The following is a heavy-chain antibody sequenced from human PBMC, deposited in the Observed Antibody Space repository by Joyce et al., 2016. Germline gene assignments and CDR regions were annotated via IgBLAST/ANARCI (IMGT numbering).Heavy chain of an antibody. J-gene: IGHJ4*02. CDR1: GFTFDDYT. CDR3: AKDRGGFGVVISSYLDY. CDR2: IRWDGGST. Sequence: EVQLVESGGVVVQPGGSLRLSCAASGFTFDDYTVHGVRQAPGKGLEWVSLIRWDGGSTYYADSVKGRFTISRDNSKNSLYLQMNSLRTEDTALYYCAKDRGGFGVVISSYLDYWGQGTLVTVSS. D-gene: IGHD3-3*01. V-gene: IGHV3-43*01.